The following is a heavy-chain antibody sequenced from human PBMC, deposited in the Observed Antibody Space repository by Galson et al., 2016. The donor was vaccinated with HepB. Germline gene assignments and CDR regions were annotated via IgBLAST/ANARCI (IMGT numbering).Heavy chain of an antibody. CDR3: AILAWGGSWYGD. CDR2: INGGGGLNT. J-gene: IGHJ4*02. V-gene: IGHV3-23*01. Sequence: SLRLSCAASGFTFSSYAMSWVRQAPGKGLEWVSTINGGGGLNTYYADSVRGRFTISRDSSKSALYLQMNSLRVDDTAVYYCAILAWGGSWYGDWGQGTLVTVSS. CDR1: GFTFSSYA. D-gene: IGHD6-13*01.